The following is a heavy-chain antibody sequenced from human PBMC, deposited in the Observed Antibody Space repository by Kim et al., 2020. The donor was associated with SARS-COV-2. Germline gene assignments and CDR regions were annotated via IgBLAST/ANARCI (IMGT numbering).Heavy chain of an antibody. V-gene: IGHV1-2*02. CDR2: INPRSGAT. D-gene: IGHD6-13*01. CDR1: GYTFNDYF. CDR3: ARGFSNPKYALDV. Sequence: ASVKVSCKASGYTFNDYFMFWVRQAPGQGLEWMGWINPRSGATKFAQKFQARVTMTRDTSMNTAYMELTSLRSDDTAVYFCARGFSNPKYALDVWGQGTTVTVSS. J-gene: IGHJ6*02.